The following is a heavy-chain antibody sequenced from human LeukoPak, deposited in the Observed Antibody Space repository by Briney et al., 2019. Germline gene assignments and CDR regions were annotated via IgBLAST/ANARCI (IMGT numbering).Heavy chain of an antibody. J-gene: IGHJ4*02. CDR3: TTTPYGSGSYYNIDY. V-gene: IGHV3-15*01. CDR2: IKSKTNGGTT. Sequence: GGSLRLSCAASGFTFSNAWMSWVRQAPGKGLEWVGRIKSKTNGGTTDYAASVKGRFTISRDDSKNTLYLQMNSLKTEDTAVYYCTTTPYGSGSYYNIDYWGQGTLGTVSS. CDR1: GFTFSNAW. D-gene: IGHD3-10*01.